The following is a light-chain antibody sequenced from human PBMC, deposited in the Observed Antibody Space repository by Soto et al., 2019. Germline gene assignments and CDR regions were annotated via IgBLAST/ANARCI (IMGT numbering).Light chain of an antibody. CDR3: QQRSNWPQGT. CDR1: QSVSSY. CDR2: DAS. Sequence: EIVLTQSPATLSLSPGERATLSCRASQSVSSYLAWYQQKPGQAPRLLIYDASNRATGIPARFSGSGSGTDFTLTISSLGPEDFAVYYCQQRSNWPQGTFGQGPKVDIK. V-gene: IGKV3-11*01. J-gene: IGKJ1*01.